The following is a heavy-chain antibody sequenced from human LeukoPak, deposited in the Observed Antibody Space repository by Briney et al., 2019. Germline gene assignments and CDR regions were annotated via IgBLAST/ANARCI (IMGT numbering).Heavy chain of an antibody. CDR2: INPNSGGT. D-gene: IGHD3-10*01. V-gene: IGHV1-2*02. Sequence: ASVKVSCKASGYTFTGYYMHWVRQAPGQGLEWMGWINPNSGGTNYAKKFQGRVTMTRDTSISTAYMELSRLRSDDTAVYYCARMYGSGSYTVDYWGQGTLVTVSS. CDR1: GYTFTGYY. J-gene: IGHJ4*02. CDR3: ARMYGSGSYTVDY.